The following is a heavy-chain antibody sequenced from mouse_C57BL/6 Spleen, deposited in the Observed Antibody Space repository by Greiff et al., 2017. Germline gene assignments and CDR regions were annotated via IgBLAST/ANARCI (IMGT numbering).Heavy chain of an antibody. CDR2: IWRGGST. J-gene: IGHJ4*01. Sequence: QVQLQQSGPGLVQPSQSLSITCTVSGFSLTSYGVHWVRQSPGKGLEWLGVIWRGGSTDYNAAFMSRLSITKDNSKSQVFFKMNSLQADDTAIYYCAKQRWLLPYYYAMDYWGQGTSVTVSS. V-gene: IGHV2-5*01. CDR3: AKQRWLLPYYYAMDY. CDR1: GFSLTSYG. D-gene: IGHD2-3*01.